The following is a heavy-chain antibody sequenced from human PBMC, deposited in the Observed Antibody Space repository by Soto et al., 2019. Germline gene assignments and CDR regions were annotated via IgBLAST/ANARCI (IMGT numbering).Heavy chain of an antibody. J-gene: IGHJ3*02. V-gene: IGHV1-8*02. D-gene: IGHD2-21*01. Sequence: GASVKVSCKASGGTFSSYAISWVRQAPGQGLEWMGGIIPNSGNTGYAQKFQGRVTMTRNTSISTAYMELSSLRSEDTAVYYCARGDPYSATEHAFDIWGQGTMVTVSS. CDR3: ARGDPYSATEHAFDI. CDR2: IIPNSGNT. CDR1: GGTFSSYA.